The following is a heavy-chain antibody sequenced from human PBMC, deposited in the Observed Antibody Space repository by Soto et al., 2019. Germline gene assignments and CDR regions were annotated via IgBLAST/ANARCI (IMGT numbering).Heavy chain of an antibody. CDR2: ISGSGGST. Sequence: GSLRLSCAASGFTFSSYAMNWVRQAPGKGLEWVSAISGSGGSTYYADSVKGRFTISRDNSKNTLHLQMNSLRAEDTAVYYCAKDKRFGELSVYGMDVWGQGTPVTVSS. J-gene: IGHJ6*02. D-gene: IGHD3-10*01. CDR3: AKDKRFGELSVYGMDV. V-gene: IGHV3-23*01. CDR1: GFTFSSYA.